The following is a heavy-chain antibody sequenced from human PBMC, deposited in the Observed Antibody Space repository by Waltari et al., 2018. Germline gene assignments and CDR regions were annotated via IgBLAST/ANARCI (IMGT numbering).Heavy chain of an antibody. Sequence: QVQLVQSGDEVKKPGSSVKASCKASGGAFSSYAISWVRQAPGQGLEWMGGIIPIFGTANYAQKYQGRVRITADESTSTAYMGLSSLRSEDTAVYYCARGVAAAEGYWGQVTLVTVSS. CDR3: ARGVAAAEGY. CDR2: IIPIFGTA. J-gene: IGHJ4*02. CDR1: GGAFSSYA. V-gene: IGHV1-69*13. D-gene: IGHD6-13*01.